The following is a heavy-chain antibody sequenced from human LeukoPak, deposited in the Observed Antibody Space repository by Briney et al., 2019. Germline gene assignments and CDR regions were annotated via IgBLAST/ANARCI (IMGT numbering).Heavy chain of an antibody. CDR3: AKYSTSVIPGAFDF. CDR2: ISAGGLNT. J-gene: IGHJ3*01. Sequence: GGSLRLSCAASGFSFKTYAMSWVRQAPGEGLEWVASISAGGLNTYYADAVEGRFSISRDNSKDTVFLQMNSLRVEDTALYYCAKYSTSVIPGAFDFWGQGTMVTVSS. V-gene: IGHV3-23*01. CDR1: GFSFKTYA. D-gene: IGHD2-21*01.